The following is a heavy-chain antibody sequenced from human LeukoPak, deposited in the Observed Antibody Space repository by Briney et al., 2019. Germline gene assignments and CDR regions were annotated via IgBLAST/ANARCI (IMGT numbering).Heavy chain of an antibody. Sequence: PSETLSLTCTVSGGSISSGGDYWSWIRQHPGKGLEWIGYINYSGSTYYNPSLKSRVTISVDTSKNQFSLKLSSVTAADTAVYYCARGGYYDFWSGYTGPHAFDIWGQGTMVTVSS. CDR3: ARGGYYDFWSGYTGPHAFDI. CDR1: GGSISSGGDY. J-gene: IGHJ3*02. D-gene: IGHD3-3*01. V-gene: IGHV4-31*03. CDR2: INYSGST.